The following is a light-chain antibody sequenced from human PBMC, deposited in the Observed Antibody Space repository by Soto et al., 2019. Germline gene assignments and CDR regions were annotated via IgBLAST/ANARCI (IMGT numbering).Light chain of an antibody. CDR1: QSLSAF. CDR2: GAS. J-gene: IGKJ2*01. Sequence: EIVLTQSPGTLSLSPGERATLSCRASQSLSAFLAWYQQQPGQAPRLLIYGASTRATGIPDRFSGSGSGTDFTLTISRLEPEDFGVYYCPQYGFSPMYTFGQGTKLEI. CDR3: PQYGFSPMYT. V-gene: IGKV3-20*01.